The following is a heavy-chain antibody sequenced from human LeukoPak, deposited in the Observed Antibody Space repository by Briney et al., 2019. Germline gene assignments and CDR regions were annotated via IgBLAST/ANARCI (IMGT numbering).Heavy chain of an antibody. Sequence: SETLSLTCSVSDGSIRSYYWSWIRQPPGKGLEWIGYIYYSGSTDYNPSLKSRVTISVDTSKNQFSLKLSSVTAADTAVYYCARGAYDYVWGSYRPVLDYWGQGTLVTVSS. V-gene: IGHV4-59*01. J-gene: IGHJ4*02. CDR2: IYYSGST. CDR3: ARGAYDYVWGSYRPVLDY. CDR1: DGSIRSYY. D-gene: IGHD3-16*02.